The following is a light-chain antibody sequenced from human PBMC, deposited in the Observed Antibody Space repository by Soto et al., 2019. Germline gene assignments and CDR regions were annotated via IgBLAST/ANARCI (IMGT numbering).Light chain of an antibody. CDR3: SSYKSSSTRV. Sequence: QSALTQPASVSGPPGQSITISCTGTNSDVGGYNYVSWYQQHPGKAPKLMIYEVSNRPSGVSTRFSGSKSGNTASLTISGLQAEDEADYYCSSYKSSSTRVFGTGTKVTVL. V-gene: IGLV2-14*01. J-gene: IGLJ1*01. CDR2: EVS. CDR1: NSDVGGYNY.